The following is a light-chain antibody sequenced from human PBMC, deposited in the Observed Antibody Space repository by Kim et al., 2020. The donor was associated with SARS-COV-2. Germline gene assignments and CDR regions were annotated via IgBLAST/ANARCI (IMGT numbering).Light chain of an antibody. V-gene: IGKV3-11*01. J-gene: IGKJ4*01. CDR2: DAS. CDR1: QSVSSY. CDR3: QQRSNWIT. Sequence: SLSPGERAPLSCRASQSVSSYLAWYQQKPGQAPRLLIYDASNRATGIPARFSGSGSGTDFTLTINSLEPEDFAVYYCQQRSNWITFGGGTKVDIK.